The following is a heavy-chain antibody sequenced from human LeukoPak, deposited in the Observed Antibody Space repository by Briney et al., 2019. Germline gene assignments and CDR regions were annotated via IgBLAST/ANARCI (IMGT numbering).Heavy chain of an antibody. Sequence: ASVKVSCKASGYTFTSYGISWVRQAPGQGLEWMGWISAYNGNTNYAQKLQGRVTMTTDTSTSTAYMELRSLRSDDTAVYYCARGLGAPSYYYYYYGMDVWGQGTTVTVSS. D-gene: IGHD3-16*01. CDR1: GYTFTSYG. V-gene: IGHV1-18*01. CDR3: ARGLGAPSYYYYYYGMDV. J-gene: IGHJ6*02. CDR2: ISAYNGNT.